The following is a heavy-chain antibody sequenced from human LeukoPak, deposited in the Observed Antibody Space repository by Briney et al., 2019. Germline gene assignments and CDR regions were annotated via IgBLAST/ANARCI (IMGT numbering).Heavy chain of an antibody. CDR1: GYSFTDYY. CDR3: ATGRYCSGGSCYLDY. D-gene: IGHD2-15*01. CDR2: VDPEDGET. J-gene: IGHJ4*02. V-gene: IGHV1-69-2*01. Sequence: ASVKVSCKVSGYSFTDYYMHWVPQAPRKGLERMGLVDPEDGETIYAEKSQGRVTITADTSTDTDYMELSSLRSEDTAVYYCATGRYCSGGSCYLDYWGQGTLVTVSS.